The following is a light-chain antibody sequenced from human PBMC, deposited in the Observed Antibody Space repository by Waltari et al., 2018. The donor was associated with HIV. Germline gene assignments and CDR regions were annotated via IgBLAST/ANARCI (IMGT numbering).Light chain of an antibody. CDR2: DAS. CDR1: QDIRNY. V-gene: IGKV1-33*01. CDR3: QQYDNLPLT. Sequence: DIQMTQSPSSLSASVGDRVTITCQASQDIRNYLNWYQQKPGKAPKLLIYDASNLETGVPSRFSGRGSVTDFTFTISSLQPEDIATYYCQQYDNLPLTFGQGTRLEIK. J-gene: IGKJ5*01.